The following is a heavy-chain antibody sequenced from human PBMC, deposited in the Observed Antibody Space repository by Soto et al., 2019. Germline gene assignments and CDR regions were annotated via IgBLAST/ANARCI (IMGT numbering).Heavy chain of an antibody. CDR2: ISYDGITK. CDR1: AFTFSSYN. Sequence: QVHLVESGGGGVQPGRSLRLSCAASAFTFSSYNMHWVRQAPGKGLEWVAVISYDGITKYYADSVKGRFTISRDNSKNTLYLQMSSLRTEDTALDYGARVGTDEYDFWGRGMDLWGQGTTVSVSS. J-gene: IGHJ6*02. V-gene: IGHV3-30-3*01. D-gene: IGHD3-3*01. CDR3: ARVGTDEYDFWGRGMDL.